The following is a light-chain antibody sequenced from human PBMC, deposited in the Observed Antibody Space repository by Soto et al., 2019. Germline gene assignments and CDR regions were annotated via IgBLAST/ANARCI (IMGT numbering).Light chain of an antibody. CDR1: ESVGSSY. V-gene: IGKV3-20*01. Sequence: EIALTQSPDTLSLSPGERATLSCRASESVGSSYVAWYQKKPGQAPRLLIYGASSRASGIPDRFSGSGSGTDFTLTIGGLDPEDSAVYYCQQYSRSPLTFGGGTKVDIK. CDR3: QQYSRSPLT. CDR2: GAS. J-gene: IGKJ4*01.